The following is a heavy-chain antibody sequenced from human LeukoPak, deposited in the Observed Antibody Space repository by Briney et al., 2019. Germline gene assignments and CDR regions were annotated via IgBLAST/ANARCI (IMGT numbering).Heavy chain of an antibody. D-gene: IGHD3-9*01. Sequence: SETLSLTCTVSGGSISSYYWSWIRQPAGKGLEWIGRIYTSGSPNYNPSLKSRVTMSVDTSKNQFSLKLSSVTAADTAVYYCARDFYDILTGSWDWFDPWGQGTLVTVSS. CDR1: GGSISSYY. CDR3: ARDFYDILTGSWDWFDP. J-gene: IGHJ5*02. V-gene: IGHV4-4*07. CDR2: IYTSGSP.